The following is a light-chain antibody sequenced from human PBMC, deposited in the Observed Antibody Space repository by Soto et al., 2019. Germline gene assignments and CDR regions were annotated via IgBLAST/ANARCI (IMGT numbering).Light chain of an antibody. V-gene: IGLV1-40*01. J-gene: IGLJ1*01. CDR2: GNN. Sequence: QAVLTQPPSVSGAPGQRVTISCTGSSSNIGAGYVVHWYQQLPGTAPKLLIYGNNNRPSGVPDRFSGSKSGTSASLAITGLQAEDEADYYCQSYDSSLSGDVFGTGTKLTVL. CDR1: SSNIGAGYV. CDR3: QSYDSSLSGDV.